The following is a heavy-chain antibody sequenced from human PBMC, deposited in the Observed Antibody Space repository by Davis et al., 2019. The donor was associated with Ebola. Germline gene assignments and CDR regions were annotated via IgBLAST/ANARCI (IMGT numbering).Heavy chain of an antibody. Sequence: MPSETLSLTCTVSGGSISSYYWSWIRQSPEKGLEWIGYVYFSGSTNYNPSLKSRVTISVDTSKNQISLKLSSVTAADTAVYYCVTENWYRFESWGQGTLVTVSS. CDR1: GGSISSYY. CDR2: VYFSGST. V-gene: IGHV4-59*08. D-gene: IGHD1/OR15-1a*01. CDR3: VTENWYRFES. J-gene: IGHJ4*02.